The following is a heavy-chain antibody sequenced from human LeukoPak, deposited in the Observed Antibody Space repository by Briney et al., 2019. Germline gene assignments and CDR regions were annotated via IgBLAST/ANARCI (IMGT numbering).Heavy chain of an antibody. J-gene: IGHJ4*02. CDR3: ARRSVLTGFDY. D-gene: IGHD3-9*01. CDR1: GYTVTGYY. V-gene: IGHV1-2*02. Sequence: ASVKVSCKASGYTVTGYYMHWVRQAPGQGLEWMGWINPNSGGTNYAQKFQGRVTMTRDTSISTVYMELSRLRSDDTAVYYCARRSVLTGFDYWDQGTLVTVSS. CDR2: INPNSGGT.